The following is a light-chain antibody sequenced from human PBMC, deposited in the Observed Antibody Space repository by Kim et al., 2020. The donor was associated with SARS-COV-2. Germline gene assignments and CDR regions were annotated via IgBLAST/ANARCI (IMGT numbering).Light chain of an antibody. V-gene: IGLV2-14*03. CDR3: SSFTSSSTYA. Sequence: QSALSQPASVSGSPGESITISCTGTSSDIGGYNYVSWYQQHPGKAPKLMIHDVSKRPSGVSDRFSGSKSGNTASLTISGLQAEDEADYYCSSFTSSSTYAFGTGTKLTVL. J-gene: IGLJ1*01. CDR1: SSDIGGYNY. CDR2: DVS.